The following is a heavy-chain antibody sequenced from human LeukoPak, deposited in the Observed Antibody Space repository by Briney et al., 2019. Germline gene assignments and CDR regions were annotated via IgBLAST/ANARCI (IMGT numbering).Heavy chain of an antibody. CDR1: GYTFTSYG. D-gene: IGHD6-6*01. Sequence: ASVKVSCKASGYTFTSYGISWVRQAPGQGLEWMGWISAYNGNTKYAQKLQGRVTMTTDTSTSTAYMELRSLRSDDTAVYYCARWARPSIAAGLDYWGQGTLVTVSS. V-gene: IGHV1-18*01. J-gene: IGHJ4*02. CDR3: ARWARPSIAAGLDY. CDR2: ISAYNGNT.